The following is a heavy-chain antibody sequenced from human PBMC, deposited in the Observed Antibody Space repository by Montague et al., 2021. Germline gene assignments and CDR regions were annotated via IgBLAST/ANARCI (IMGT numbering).Heavy chain of an antibody. J-gene: IGHJ5*02. CDR3: AKGGSTSRQVRGFDP. CDR1: GFPFSSYA. V-gene: IGHV3-23*01. D-gene: IGHD2-2*01. CDR2: ISGSGCST. Sequence: SRSLSFSASGFPFSSYAMSWVRQAPGKGLEWVSAISGSGCSTYYADSVKGRFTISRDNSKNTLYLQMNSLRAEDTAVYYCAKGGSTSRQVRGFDPWGQGTLVTVSS.